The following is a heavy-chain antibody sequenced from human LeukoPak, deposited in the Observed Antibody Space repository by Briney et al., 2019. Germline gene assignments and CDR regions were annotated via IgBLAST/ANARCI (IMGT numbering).Heavy chain of an antibody. Sequence: GSLRLSCAASGFTLSSYWMSWVRQAPGKGLEWLATIRYDAGTRYYPDSMRGRFTISRDNAQNSLYLQINSLRAEVTAIYYCAIIGTPGETEYYRLWGQGTRVTVSS. D-gene: IGHD2-21*01. J-gene: IGHJ1*01. CDR1: GFTLSSYW. CDR3: AIIGTPGETEYYRL. CDR2: IRYDAGTR. V-gene: IGHV3-7*01.